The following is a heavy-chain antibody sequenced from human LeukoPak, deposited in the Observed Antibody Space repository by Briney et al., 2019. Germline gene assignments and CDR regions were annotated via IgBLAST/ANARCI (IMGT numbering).Heavy chain of an antibody. CDR3: ARNDRYSSSPRYYFDY. D-gene: IGHD6-13*01. V-gene: IGHV3-23*01. CDR1: GSTFSNYA. J-gene: IGHJ4*02. Sequence: GGSLRLSCVASGSTFSNYAMSWVRQAPGKGLEWVSVISGGGGSTYYADSVKGRFTISRDNSKNTLYLQMNSLRAEDTAVYYCARNDRYSSSPRYYFDYWGQGTLVTVSS. CDR2: ISGGGGST.